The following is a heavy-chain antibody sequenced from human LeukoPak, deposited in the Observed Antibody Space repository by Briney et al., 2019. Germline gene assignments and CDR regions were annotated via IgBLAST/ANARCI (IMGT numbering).Heavy chain of an antibody. V-gene: IGHV4-34*01. D-gene: IGHD3-3*01. CDR2: INHSGST. J-gene: IGHJ4*02. Sequence: SETLSLTCAVYGGSFSGYYWSWIRQPPGKGLEWIGEINHSGSTNYNPSLKSRVTISVDTSKNQFSLKLSSVTAADTAVYYCARGPVTIFGVVPFDYWAQGTLVTVSS. CDR3: ARGPVTIFGVVPFDY. CDR1: GGSFSGYY.